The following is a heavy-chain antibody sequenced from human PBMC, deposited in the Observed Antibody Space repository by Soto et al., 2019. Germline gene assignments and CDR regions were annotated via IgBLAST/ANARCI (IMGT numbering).Heavy chain of an antibody. J-gene: IGHJ4*02. CDR1: GFTFSSYG. Sequence: GGSLRLSCAASGFTFSSYGMHWVRQAPGKGLEWVAVISYDGSNKYYADSVKGRFTISRDNSKNTLYLQMNSLRAEDTAVYYCAKAAGDIVATMSFDYWGQGTLVTVSS. D-gene: IGHD5-12*01. CDR3: AKAAGDIVATMSFDY. CDR2: ISYDGSNK. V-gene: IGHV3-30*18.